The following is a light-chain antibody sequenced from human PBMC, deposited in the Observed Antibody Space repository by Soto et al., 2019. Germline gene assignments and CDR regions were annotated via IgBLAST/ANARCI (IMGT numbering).Light chain of an antibody. Sequence: QTVVTQEPSFSVSPGGTVTLACGLRSGSVSTSDYPSWYQQTPGQAPRTLIYSTNTRSSGVPDRFSGSILGNKAALTITGAQADDECDYYCVLYMGSGIWVFGGGTQLTVL. CDR3: VLYMGSGIWV. CDR1: SGSVSTSDY. J-gene: IGLJ3*02. CDR2: STN. V-gene: IGLV8-61*01.